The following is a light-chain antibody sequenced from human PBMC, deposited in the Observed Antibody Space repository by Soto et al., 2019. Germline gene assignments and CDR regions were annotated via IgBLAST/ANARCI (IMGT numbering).Light chain of an antibody. CDR3: QQLKNYPLN. J-gene: IGKJ4*01. Sequence: DIQMTQSPSSLSASVGDRVTITCRASQSITTYLNWYRQKPGKAPKLLIYAASSLQSGVPSRFSGSGTGIDFTLTISGLQPEDVGTYYCQQLKNYPLNFGGGTKVEIK. CDR1: QSITTY. CDR2: AAS. V-gene: IGKV1-39*01.